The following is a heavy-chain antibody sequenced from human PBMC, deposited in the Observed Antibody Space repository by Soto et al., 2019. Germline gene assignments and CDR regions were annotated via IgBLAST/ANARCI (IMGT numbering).Heavy chain of an antibody. CDR1: GGSISSGGYY. D-gene: IGHD3-3*01. V-gene: IGHV4-31*03. Sequence: SETLSLTCTVSGGSISSGGYYWSWIRQHPGKGLEWIGHIYYSGSTYYNPSLKSRVTISVDTSKNQFSLKLSSVTAADTAVYYCATHRITIFGVVPYYFDYWGQGTLVTVSS. CDR3: ATHRITIFGVVPYYFDY. J-gene: IGHJ4*02. CDR2: IYYSGST.